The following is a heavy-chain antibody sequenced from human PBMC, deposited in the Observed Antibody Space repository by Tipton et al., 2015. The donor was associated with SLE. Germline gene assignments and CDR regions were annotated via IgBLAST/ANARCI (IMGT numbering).Heavy chain of an antibody. J-gene: IGHJ4*02. Sequence: SLRLSCAASGFTFSSYAMHWVRQAPGKGLEYVSAISSNGGSTYYANSVKGRFTISRDNSKNTLYLQMGSLRAEDMAVYYCARAGFIVGATERYFDYWGQGTLVPVSS. D-gene: IGHD1-26*01. CDR1: GFTFSSYA. V-gene: IGHV3-64*01. CDR3: ARAGFIVGATERYFDY. CDR2: ISSNGGST.